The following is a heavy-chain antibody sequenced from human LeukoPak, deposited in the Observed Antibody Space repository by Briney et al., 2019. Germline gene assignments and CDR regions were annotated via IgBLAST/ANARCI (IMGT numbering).Heavy chain of an antibody. CDR2: IRYDGSNK. J-gene: IGHJ4*02. CDR1: GFTFSSYG. V-gene: IGHV3-30*02. CDR3: AKGGSEGGYDFAIMDY. Sequence: GRSLRLSCAASGFTFSSYGMHWVRQAPGKGLEWVAFIRYDGSNKYYADSVKGRFTISRDNSKNTLYLQMNSLRAEDTAVYYCAKGGSEGGYDFAIMDYWGQGTLVTVSS. D-gene: IGHD5-12*01.